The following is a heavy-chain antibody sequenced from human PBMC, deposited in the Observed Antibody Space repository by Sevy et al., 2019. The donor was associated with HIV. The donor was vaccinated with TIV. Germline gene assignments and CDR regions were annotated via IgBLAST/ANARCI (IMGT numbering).Heavy chain of an antibody. J-gene: IGHJ3*02. D-gene: IGHD3-22*01. V-gene: IGHV3-23*01. CDR1: GFTFSSYA. Sequence: GGSLRLSCAASGFTFSSYAMSWVRQAPGKGLEWVSAISGSGGSTYYADSVKGRFTISRDNSKNTLYLQMNSLRAEDTAVYYCAKVDSSGYYWGYAFDIWGQRTMVTVSS. CDR3: AKVDSSGYYWGYAFDI. CDR2: ISGSGGST.